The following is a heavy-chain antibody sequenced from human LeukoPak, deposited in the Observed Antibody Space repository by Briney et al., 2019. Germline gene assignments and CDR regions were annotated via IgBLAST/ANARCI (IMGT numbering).Heavy chain of an antibody. CDR3: ARRSGSFDFDY. CDR1: GYTFTGDW. D-gene: IGHD1-26*01. V-gene: IGHV5-51*01. CDR2: IYPGDSDT. J-gene: IGHJ4*02. Sequence: GESLKISCKASGYTFTGDWIGWVRQMPGKGLEWMGIIYPGDSDTKYNAPFQGQVTISADKSISTAYLQWSSLKASDTAMYYCARRSGSFDFDYWGQGTLVTVSS.